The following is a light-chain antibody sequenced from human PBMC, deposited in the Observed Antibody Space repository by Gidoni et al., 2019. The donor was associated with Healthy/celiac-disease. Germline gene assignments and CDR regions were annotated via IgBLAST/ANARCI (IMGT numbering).Light chain of an antibody. CDR2: AAS. J-gene: IGKJ4*01. V-gene: IGKV1-9*01. Sequence: DIELTQSPSFLPASVRDRVTITCLASQGISSYLAWYQQKPGKAPKLLIYAASTLQSGVPSRFSGSGSGTEFTLTISSLQPEDFATYYCQQLNSYPPTFGGGTKVEIK. CDR3: QQLNSYPPT. CDR1: QGISSY.